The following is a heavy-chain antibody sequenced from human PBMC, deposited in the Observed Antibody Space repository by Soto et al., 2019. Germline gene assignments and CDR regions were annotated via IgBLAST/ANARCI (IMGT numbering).Heavy chain of an antibody. CDR2: IIPIFGTA. CDR3: ARATSTYYYDSSGYYYGGWFDP. V-gene: IGHV1-69*01. Sequence: QVQLVQSGAEVKKPGSSVKVSCKASGGTFSSYAISWVRQAPGQGLEWMGGIIPIFGTANYAQKFQGRVTITADQSTSTAYMELSSLRSEDTAVYYCARATSTYYYDSSGYYYGGWFDPWGQGTLVTVSS. CDR1: GGTFSSYA. J-gene: IGHJ5*02. D-gene: IGHD3-22*01.